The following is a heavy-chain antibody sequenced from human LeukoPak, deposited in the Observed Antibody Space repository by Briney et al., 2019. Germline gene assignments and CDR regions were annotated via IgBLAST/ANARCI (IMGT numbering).Heavy chain of an antibody. D-gene: IGHD6-13*01. Sequence: GGSLRLSRAASGFTFSSHWMSWVRQTPGKGLEWVANINQDGSEKYYVDSVKGRFTISRDNAKNSLYLQVNSLRAEDTAVYYCVRDHPAAGLIFDYWGQGTLVTVSS. CDR1: GFTFSSHW. CDR3: VRDHPAAGLIFDY. V-gene: IGHV3-7*03. CDR2: INQDGSEK. J-gene: IGHJ4*02.